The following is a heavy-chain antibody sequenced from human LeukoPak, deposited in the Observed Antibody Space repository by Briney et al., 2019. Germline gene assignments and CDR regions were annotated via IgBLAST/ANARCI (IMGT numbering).Heavy chain of an antibody. D-gene: IGHD6-19*01. CDR3: ARGPRYSSGWYGW. J-gene: IGHJ4*02. CDR1: GGSISSGSYY. Sequence: SQTLSLTCTVSGGSISSGSYYWSWIRQPPGKGLEWIGYIYYSGSTNYNPSLKSRVTISVDTSKNQFSLKLSSVTAADTAVYYCARGPRYSSGWYGWWGQGTLVTVSS. CDR2: IYYSGST. V-gene: IGHV4-61*01.